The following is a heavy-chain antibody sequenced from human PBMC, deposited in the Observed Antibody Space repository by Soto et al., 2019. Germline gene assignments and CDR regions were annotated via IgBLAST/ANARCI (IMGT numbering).Heavy chain of an antibody. D-gene: IGHD2-2*01. CDR1: GGSISSGEYY. V-gene: IGHV4-30-4*01. CDR3: ARDGGGYCFNNSCHYYGMDV. J-gene: IGHJ6*02. Sequence: QVQLQESGPGLVKPAQTLSLTCTVSGGSISSGEYYWTWIRQSPGKGLEWIGYIYHSGPIYYNPSLKSRISISIDTSKNQFSLKLTSVTAADTAVYYCARDGGGYCFNNSCHYYGMDVWGQGTTVIVSS. CDR2: IYHSGPI.